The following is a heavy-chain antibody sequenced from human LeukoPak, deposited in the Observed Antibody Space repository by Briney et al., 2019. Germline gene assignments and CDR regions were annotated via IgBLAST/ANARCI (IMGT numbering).Heavy chain of an antibody. CDR3: ARKGYTGRYSHGMDV. D-gene: IGHD1-26*01. CDR2: TRYDGSDK. J-gene: IGHJ6*02. CDR1: GFTFSRFG. Sequence: QPGRSLRLSCAASGFTFSRFGMHWVRQAPGKGLEWVALTRYDGSDKYYADAVKGRFIISRDNSKNTVYLQTDSLRAEDTAVYYCARKGYTGRYSHGMDVWGQGTTVTVSS. V-gene: IGHV3-33*01.